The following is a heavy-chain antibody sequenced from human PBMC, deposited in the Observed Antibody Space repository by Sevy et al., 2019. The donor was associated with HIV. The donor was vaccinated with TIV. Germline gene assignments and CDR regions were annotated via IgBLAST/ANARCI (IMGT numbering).Heavy chain of an antibody. CDR3: SSQGERY. J-gene: IGHJ4*02. CDR1: GFPFNKEW. V-gene: IGHV3-15*01. CDR2: IKSKKDGGAT. D-gene: IGHD3-16*01. Sequence: GGSLRLSCSASGFPFNKEWRSWVRQAPGKGRGWVGRIKSKKDGGATDYAAPANGRFTISRDDSKNTLYLQMNSLKIEDTGFYYCSSQGERYWGLGTLVTVSS.